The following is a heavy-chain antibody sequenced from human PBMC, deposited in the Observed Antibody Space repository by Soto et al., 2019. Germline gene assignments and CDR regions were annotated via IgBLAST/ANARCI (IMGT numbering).Heavy chain of an antibody. Sequence: PSDTLSLTCTVSGGSIRSYYWTWIRQPPGKGLEWLGYIFYSGSTFYNPPLKSRVTISVDRSKNQYSLKLSSVTAADTAVYCCASTTAGEYYFDYWGQGTLVTVTS. CDR2: IFYSGST. D-gene: IGHD3-16*01. CDR3: ASTTAGEYYFDY. CDR1: GGSIRSYY. V-gene: IGHV4-59*07. J-gene: IGHJ4*02.